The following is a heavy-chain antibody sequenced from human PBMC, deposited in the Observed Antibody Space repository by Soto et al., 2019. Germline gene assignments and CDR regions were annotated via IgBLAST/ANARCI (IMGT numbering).Heavy chain of an antibody. Sequence: QVQLVESGGGVVQPGRSLRLSCAASGFTFSSYGMHWVRQAPGKGLEWVAVISYDGSNKYYADSVKGRFTISRDNSKNTLYLQMNGLRAEDTAVYYCAKVHEMGPLTFGNWYFDLWGRGTLVTVSS. CDR1: GFTFSSYG. J-gene: IGHJ2*01. D-gene: IGHD3-10*01. CDR2: ISYDGSNK. CDR3: AKVHEMGPLTFGNWYFDL. V-gene: IGHV3-30*18.